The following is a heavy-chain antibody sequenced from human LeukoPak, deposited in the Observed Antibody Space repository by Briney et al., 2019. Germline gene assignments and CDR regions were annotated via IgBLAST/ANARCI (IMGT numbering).Heavy chain of an antibody. CDR2: IRYDGTNK. D-gene: IGHD6-13*01. CDR3: ARSSVIRYRSSWFDY. J-gene: IGHJ4*02. Sequence: PGGSLRLSCAASGFTFSIYDIHWVRQAPGKGLEWVAFIRYDGTNKYYADSVKGRFTISRDNSKNTLFLQMNSLRGEDTAVYYCARSSVIRYRSSWFDYWGQGTLVTVSS. CDR1: GFTFSIYD. V-gene: IGHV3-30*02.